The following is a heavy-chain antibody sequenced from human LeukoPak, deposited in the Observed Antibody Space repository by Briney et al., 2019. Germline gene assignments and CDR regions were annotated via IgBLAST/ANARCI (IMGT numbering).Heavy chain of an antibody. D-gene: IGHD5-18*01. CDR3: TAIKRGDIFGYFDF. CDR2: VFDSGRT. V-gene: IGHV4-59*11. J-gene: IGHJ4*02. CDR1: GGSMTTHH. Sequence: PSETLSLTCTVSGGSMTTHHWNWIRQTPGKGLEWIGYVFDSGRTKVNPSLTSRVTLSTDTSKSQLSLRLSSVTAAYTAVYYCTAIKRGDIFGYFDFWGQGILVTVSS.